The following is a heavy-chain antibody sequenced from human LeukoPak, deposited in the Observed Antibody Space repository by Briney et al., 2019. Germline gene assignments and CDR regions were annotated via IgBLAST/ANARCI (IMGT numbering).Heavy chain of an antibody. V-gene: IGHV1-18*01. CDR1: GYTFTSYG. CDR3: ARDPDTAMVTGSPLLYGMDV. Sequence: ASVKVSCKASGYTFTSYGISWVRQAPGQGLEWMGWISAYNGNTNYAQKLQGRVTMTTDTSTSTAYMELRSLRSDDTAVYYCARDPDTAMVTGSPLLYGMDVWGQGTTVTVSS. J-gene: IGHJ6*02. D-gene: IGHD5-18*01. CDR2: ISAYNGNT.